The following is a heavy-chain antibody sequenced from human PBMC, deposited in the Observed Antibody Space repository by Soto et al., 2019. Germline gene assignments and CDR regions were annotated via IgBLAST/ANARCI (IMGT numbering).Heavy chain of an antibody. Sequence: ASVKVSCKASGYTFTSYAMHWVRQAPGQRLEWMGWINAGNGNTKYSQKFQGRVTITRDTSASTAYMELSSLRSEDTAVYYCARDQLVPYYFDYWGQGTLVTVSS. CDR2: INAGNGNT. V-gene: IGHV1-3*01. J-gene: IGHJ4*02. CDR3: ARDQLVPYYFDY. D-gene: IGHD6-6*01. CDR1: GYTFTSYA.